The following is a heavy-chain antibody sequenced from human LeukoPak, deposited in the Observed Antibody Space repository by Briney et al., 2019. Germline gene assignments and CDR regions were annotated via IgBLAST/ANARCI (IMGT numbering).Heavy chain of an antibody. Sequence: SETLSLTCAVYGGSFSGYYWSWIRQPPGKGLEWIGEINHSGSTNYNPPLKSRVTISVDTSKNQFSLKLSSVTAADTAVYYCARGDYYYYYYMDVWGKGTTVTVSS. J-gene: IGHJ6*03. CDR2: INHSGST. CDR1: GGSFSGYY. CDR3: ARGDYYYYYYMDV. V-gene: IGHV4-34*01.